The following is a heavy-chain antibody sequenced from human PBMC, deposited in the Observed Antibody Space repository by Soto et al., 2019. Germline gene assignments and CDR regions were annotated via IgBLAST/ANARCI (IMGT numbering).Heavy chain of an antibody. CDR3: ARGDILTGYQIDY. CDR2: ISSSSSTI. CDR1: GFTFSSYS. J-gene: IGHJ4*02. V-gene: IGHV3-48*01. D-gene: IGHD3-9*01. Sequence: GGSLRLSCAASGFTFSSYSMNWVRQAPGKGLEWVSYISSSSSTIYYADSVKGRFTISRDNAKNSLYLQMNSLRAEDTAVYYCARGDILTGYQIDYWGQGTLVTVSS.